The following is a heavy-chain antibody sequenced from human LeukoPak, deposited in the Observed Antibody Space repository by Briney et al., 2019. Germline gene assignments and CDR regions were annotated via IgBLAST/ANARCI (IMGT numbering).Heavy chain of an antibody. CDR2: IWYDGSNK. J-gene: IGHJ4*02. V-gene: IGHV3-33*01. Sequence: PGGSLRLSCAASGFTFSSYGMHWVRQAPGKGLEWVAVIWYDGSNKYYADSVKGRFTISRDNAKNSLYLQMNSLRAEDTAVYYCAREGGYDYGFDYWGQGTLVTVSS. CDR3: AREGGYDYGFDY. CDR1: GFTFSSYG. D-gene: IGHD5-12*01.